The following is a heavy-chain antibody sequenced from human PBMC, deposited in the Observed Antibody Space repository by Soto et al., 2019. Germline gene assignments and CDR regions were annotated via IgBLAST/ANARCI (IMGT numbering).Heavy chain of an antibody. D-gene: IGHD6-6*01. CDR1: GGSISSGGYY. Sequence: PSETLSLTCTVSGGSISSGGYYWIWIRQHPGQGLEWIGYIYYSGSTYYNPSLKSRVTISVDTSKNQFSLKLSSVTAADTAVYYCAREQGQLGVFDYWGQGTLVTVSS. CDR3: AREQGQLGVFDY. CDR2: IYYSGST. V-gene: IGHV4-31*03. J-gene: IGHJ4*02.